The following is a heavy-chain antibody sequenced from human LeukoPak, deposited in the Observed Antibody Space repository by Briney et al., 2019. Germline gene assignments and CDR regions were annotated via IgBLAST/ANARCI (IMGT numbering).Heavy chain of an antibody. V-gene: IGHV3-23*01. CDR3: AKPSVSGWYYFDS. Sequence: GGSLRLSCAASGFTFSNYAMSWVRQAPGKGLEWVSATSGSGGSTYYADSVKGRFTISRDNSKNTLYLQMNSLRPEDTAVYYCAKPSVSGWYYFDSWGQGTLVTVSS. CDR1: GFTFSNYA. D-gene: IGHD6-19*01. J-gene: IGHJ4*02. CDR2: TSGSGGST.